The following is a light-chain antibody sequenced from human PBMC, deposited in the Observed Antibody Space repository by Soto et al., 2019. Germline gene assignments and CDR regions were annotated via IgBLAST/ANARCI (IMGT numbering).Light chain of an antibody. J-gene: IGLJ3*02. V-gene: IGLV2-23*02. CDR1: SSDVGSYNR. Sequence: QSALTQPASVSGSPGQSIAISCTGTSSDVGSYNRVSWYQQHLGKAPTLMIYEVDKRPSGVSDRFSGSKSGNTASLTISGLQAEDEADYYCCSSVGGPIWVFGGGTKLTVL. CDR2: EVD. CDR3: CSSVGGPIWV.